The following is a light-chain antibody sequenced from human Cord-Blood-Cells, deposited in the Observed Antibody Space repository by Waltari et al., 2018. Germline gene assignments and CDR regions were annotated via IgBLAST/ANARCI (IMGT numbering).Light chain of an antibody. J-gene: IGKJ5*01. Sequence: DIQMTQSPSSLSASVGDSVTITCWASKSISSYLNWYQQKPGKATKLLIYAASSLQSGVPSRCSGSGSGTDFTLTISSLQPEDFATYYCQQSYSTPITFGQGTRLEIK. CDR3: QQSYSTPIT. CDR1: KSISSY. CDR2: AAS. V-gene: IGKV1-39*01.